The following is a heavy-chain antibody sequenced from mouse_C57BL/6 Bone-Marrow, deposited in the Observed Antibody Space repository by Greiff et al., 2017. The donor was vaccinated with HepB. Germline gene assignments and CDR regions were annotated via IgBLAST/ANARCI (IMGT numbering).Heavy chain of an antibody. Sequence: SGPELVKPGASVRISCKTSGYTFTDYTIHWVKQSHGKTLEWIGRINTNIGGTNSNQKFEGKATLTLDMSSSTAYMELRSLTSEDSAVYYCVRGRWYYWGQGTLVTVSA. CDR3: VRGRWYY. V-gene: IGHV1-18*01. J-gene: IGHJ3*01. CDR1: GYTFTDYT. CDR2: INTNIGGT. D-gene: IGHD1-1*02.